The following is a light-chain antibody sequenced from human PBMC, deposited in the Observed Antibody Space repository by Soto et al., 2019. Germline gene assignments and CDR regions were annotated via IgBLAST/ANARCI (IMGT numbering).Light chain of an antibody. Sequence: DIQLTQSPASVSASEGDRVTITCRASQDIASWLAWYQQKPGKAPNLLIYSASSLQSGVPSRFSGDGSETEFTLTISSLQPEDFATYYCQQADSFPLTFGGGTKVEL. V-gene: IGKV1-12*01. CDR1: QDIASW. CDR3: QQADSFPLT. J-gene: IGKJ4*01. CDR2: SAS.